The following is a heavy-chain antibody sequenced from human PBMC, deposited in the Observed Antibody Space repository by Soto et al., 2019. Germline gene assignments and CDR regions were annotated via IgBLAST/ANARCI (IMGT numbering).Heavy chain of an antibody. J-gene: IGHJ4*02. V-gene: IGHV3-23*01. D-gene: IGHD7-27*01. CDR3: AKDAISGNQVWDYFDY. CDR2: FGVGGNYI. Sequence: GGSLRLSCAASGFTFSSYAMHWVRQAPGKGLEWVSGFGVGGNYIYYADSVKGRFTISRDNSKNTLYLQMNSLRAEDTAVYYCAKDAISGNQVWDYFDYWGQGTPVTVSS. CDR1: GFTFSSYA.